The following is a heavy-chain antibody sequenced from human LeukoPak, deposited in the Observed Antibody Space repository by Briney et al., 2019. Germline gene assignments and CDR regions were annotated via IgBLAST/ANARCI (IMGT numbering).Heavy chain of an antibody. Sequence: GGSLRLSCAASGFTFSNYWMHWVRQAPGKGLEWVSSITSTSTYIYYGDSVKGRFTTSRDNAKNSLFLQMHSLRAEDTAVYYCARVDNNGLYSEYFDHWGQGTLVTVSS. J-gene: IGHJ1*01. V-gene: IGHV3-21*01. CDR2: ITSTSTYI. CDR1: GFTFSNYW. CDR3: ARVDNNGLYSEYFDH. D-gene: IGHD6-19*01.